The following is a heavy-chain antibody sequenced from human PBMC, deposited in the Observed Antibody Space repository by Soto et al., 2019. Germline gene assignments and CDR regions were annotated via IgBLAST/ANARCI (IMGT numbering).Heavy chain of an antibody. CDR2: IIPILGIA. Sequence: ASVKVSCKASGGTFSSYTISWVRQAPGQGLEWMGRIIPILGIANYAQKFQGRVTITADKSTSTAYMELSSLISEDTAVYYCAITITGYCSGGSCYEPGRVFQHWGQGTLVTVSS. CDR1: GGTFSSYT. V-gene: IGHV1-69*02. J-gene: IGHJ1*01. D-gene: IGHD2-15*01. CDR3: AITITGYCSGGSCYEPGRVFQH.